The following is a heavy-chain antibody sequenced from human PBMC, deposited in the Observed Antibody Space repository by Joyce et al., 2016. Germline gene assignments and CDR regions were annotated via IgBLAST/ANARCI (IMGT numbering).Heavy chain of an antibody. J-gene: IGHJ4*02. CDR1: GFTFSSYG. V-gene: IGHV3-30*18. D-gene: IGHD6-13*01. Sequence: QVQLVESGGGVVQPGRSLRLSCAASGFTFSSYGMHWVRQAPGKGLEWVAFISYDGSNKYYADSVKGRFTISRDNSKNTLYLQMNSLRAEDTAVYYCAKDWSPLYSSSWYYFDYWGQGTLVTVSS. CDR2: ISYDGSNK. CDR3: AKDWSPLYSSSWYYFDY.